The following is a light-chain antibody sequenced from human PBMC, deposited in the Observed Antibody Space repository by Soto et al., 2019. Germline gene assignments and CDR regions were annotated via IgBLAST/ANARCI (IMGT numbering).Light chain of an antibody. V-gene: IGKV1-39*01. Sequence: DIQMNQSPSSLSASVGDRVTMTCRARQPMSIYLNWYQQKPGRAPTILIYAASRLRSGVPSRFSADGAGTDFTLPISSLQPEDFATYYCLQSSSIPPFTVGPGTNVDLK. J-gene: IGKJ3*01. CDR1: QPMSIY. CDR3: LQSSSIPPFT. CDR2: AAS.